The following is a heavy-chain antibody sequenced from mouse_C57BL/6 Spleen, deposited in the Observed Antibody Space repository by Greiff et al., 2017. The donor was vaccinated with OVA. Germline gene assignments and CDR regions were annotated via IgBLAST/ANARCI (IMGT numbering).Heavy chain of an antibody. CDR2: IYPRSGNT. Sequence: QVHVKQSGAELARPGASVKLSCKASGYTFTSYGISWVKQRTGQGLEWIGEIYPRSGNTYYNEKFKGKATLTADKSSSTAYMELRSLTSEDSAVYVCATRGYGKDYAMDYWGQGTSVTVSS. V-gene: IGHV1-81*01. J-gene: IGHJ4*01. D-gene: IGHD2-10*02. CDR1: GYTFTSYG. CDR3: ATRGYGKDYAMDY.